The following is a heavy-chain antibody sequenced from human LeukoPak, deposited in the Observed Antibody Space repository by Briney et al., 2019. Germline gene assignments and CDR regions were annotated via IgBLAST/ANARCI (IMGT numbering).Heavy chain of an antibody. CDR2: IIPMSGTV. CDR3: AREGGYPHFQNDY. D-gene: IGHD5-12*01. Sequence: ASVKVSCKASGGTFSTFGISWVRQAPGQGLEWMGGIIPMSGTVNNAQKFQGRVTITADKSTGTAYMELSSLRSDDTAVYYCAREGGYPHFQNDYWGQGTLVTVSS. J-gene: IGHJ4*02. CDR1: GGTFSTFG. V-gene: IGHV1-69*06.